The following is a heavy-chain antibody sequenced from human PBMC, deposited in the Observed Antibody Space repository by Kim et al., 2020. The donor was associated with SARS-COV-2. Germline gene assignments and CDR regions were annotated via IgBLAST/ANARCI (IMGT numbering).Heavy chain of an antibody. CDR2: IYYTGST. V-gene: IGHV4-39*01. CDR1: GGSISSSSYL. CDR3: VRRNRAPPPFYYFGLDV. Sequence: SETLSLTCTVSGGSISSSSYLWGWIRQPPGKGLEWIGTIYYTGSTIYNPSLKTRVTISVDTSKNQISLNLPSVTAADTAIYYCVRRNRAPPPFYYFGLDVWGQGTTVTASS. J-gene: IGHJ6*02. D-gene: IGHD1-1*01.